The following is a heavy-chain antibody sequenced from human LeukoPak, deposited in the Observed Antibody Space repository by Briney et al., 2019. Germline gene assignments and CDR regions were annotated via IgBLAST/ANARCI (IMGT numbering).Heavy chain of an antibody. CDR3: ARGRSNWNSKVGFDY. D-gene: IGHD1-7*01. CDR1: GGSFSGYY. CDR2: INHSGST. J-gene: IGHJ4*02. V-gene: IGHV4-34*01. Sequence: SETLSLTCAVYGGSFSGYYWSWIRQPPGKGLEWIGEINHSGSTNYNPSLKSRVTISVDTSKNQFPLKLSSVTAADTAVYYCARGRSNWNSKVGFDYWGQGTLVTVSS.